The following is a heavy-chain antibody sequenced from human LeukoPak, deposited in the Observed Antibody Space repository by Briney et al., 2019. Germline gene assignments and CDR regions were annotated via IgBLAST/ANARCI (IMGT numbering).Heavy chain of an antibody. Sequence: SETLSLTRTVSGGSISSYYWSWIRQPAGKGLEWIGRIYTSGSTNYNPSLKSRVTMSVDTSKNQFSLKLSSVTAADTAVYYCARDSGGSFPLDAFDIWGQGTMVTVSS. D-gene: IGHD1-26*01. CDR3: ARDSGGSFPLDAFDI. CDR2: IYTSGST. V-gene: IGHV4-4*07. J-gene: IGHJ3*02. CDR1: GGSISSYY.